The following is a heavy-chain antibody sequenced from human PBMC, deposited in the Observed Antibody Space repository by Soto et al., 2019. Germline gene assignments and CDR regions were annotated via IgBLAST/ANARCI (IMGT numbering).Heavy chain of an antibody. CDR1: GFTFIGHY. D-gene: IGHD1-26*01. Sequence: QVQVVQSGAGVKKPGASVKLSCKASGFTFIGHYIHWVRQAPGQGLEWVGWINPNIGGGTVYAQKFQGRVTMTADTSTNIASMDLTSLRVDDTAVYYCAGSRTGALDYWGPGALFTVSS. CDR2: INPNIGGGT. V-gene: IGHV1-2*02. J-gene: IGHJ4*02. CDR3: AGSRTGALDY.